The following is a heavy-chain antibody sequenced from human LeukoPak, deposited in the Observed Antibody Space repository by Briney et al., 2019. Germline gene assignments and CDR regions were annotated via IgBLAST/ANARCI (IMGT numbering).Heavy chain of an antibody. D-gene: IGHD6-13*01. V-gene: IGHV4-34*01. CDR1: GGSFSGYY. CDR2: INHSGST. CDR3: ARFVGSSWLGFDI. Sequence: SKTLSLTCAVYGGSFSGYYWSWIRQPPGKGLEWIGEINHSGSTNYNPSLRSRVTISVDTSKNQFSLKLTSVTAADTAVYYCARFVGSSWLGFDIWGQGSMVTVSS. J-gene: IGHJ3*02.